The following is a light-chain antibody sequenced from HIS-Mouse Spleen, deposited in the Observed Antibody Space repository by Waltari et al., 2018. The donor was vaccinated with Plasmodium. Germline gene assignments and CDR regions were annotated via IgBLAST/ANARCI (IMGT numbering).Light chain of an antibody. Sequence: SYELTQPPSVSVSPGQTASIPCSGDQLGDTYACWYQQKPGQSPVLVIYQDSKRPSGIPERFSGSNSGNTATLTISGTQAMDEADYYCQAWDSSTAVFGGGTKLTVL. CDR2: QDS. V-gene: IGLV3-1*01. CDR1: QLGDTY. CDR3: QAWDSSTAV. J-gene: IGLJ3*02.